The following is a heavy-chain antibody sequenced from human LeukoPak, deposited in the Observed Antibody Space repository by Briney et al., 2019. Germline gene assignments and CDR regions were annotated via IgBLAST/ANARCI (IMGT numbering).Heavy chain of an antibody. CDR3: ARLGYIVVGRRPFYYYGMDV. V-gene: IGHV1-18*01. J-gene: IGHJ6*02. Sequence: ASVKVSCKASGYTFTSYGISWVRQAPGQGLEWMGWISAYNGNTNYAQKLQGRVTMTTDTSTSTAYMELRSLRSDDTAVYYCARLGYIVVGRRPFYYYGMDVWGQGTTVTVSS. CDR2: ISAYNGNT. CDR1: GYTFTSYG. D-gene: IGHD2-15*01.